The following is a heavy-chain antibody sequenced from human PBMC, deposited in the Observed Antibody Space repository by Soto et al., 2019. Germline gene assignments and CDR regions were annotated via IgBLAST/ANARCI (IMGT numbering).Heavy chain of an antibody. CDR2: INAGNGNT. CDR1: GYTFTTYA. Sequence: QVQLVQSGAEEKKPGASVKVSCKASGYTFTTYAMHWVRQAPGQRLEWMGWINAGNGNTKYSQKFQGRATITRDTSASTAYRELSSLRSEDTALYYCARDRSVAVAGPGWFDPWGQGTLVTVSS. V-gene: IGHV1-3*05. D-gene: IGHD6-19*01. CDR3: ARDRSVAVAGPGWFDP. J-gene: IGHJ5*02.